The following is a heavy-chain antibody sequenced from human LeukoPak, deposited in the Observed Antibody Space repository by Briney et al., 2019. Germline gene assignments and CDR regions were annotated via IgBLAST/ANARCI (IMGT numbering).Heavy chain of an antibody. V-gene: IGHV3-30*18. J-gene: IGHJ4*02. CDR2: ISYDGSNK. D-gene: IGHD6-19*01. Sequence: GGSLRLSCAASGFTFSSYGMPWGRQAPGKRLGRVSVISYDGSNKYYADSVKGRFTISRDNSKNTLYLQMNSLRAEDTAAYYIAKDFFYSSGWSYYFDYWGQGTLVTVSS. CDR1: GFTFSSYG. CDR3: AKDFFYSSGWSYYFDY.